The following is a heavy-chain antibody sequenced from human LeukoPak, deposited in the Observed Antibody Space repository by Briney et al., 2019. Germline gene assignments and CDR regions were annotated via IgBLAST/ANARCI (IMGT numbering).Heavy chain of an antibody. J-gene: IGHJ3*02. CDR2: IRYVGGET. V-gene: IGHV3-30*02. Sequence: PGGSLRLSCAASGFTFSNFGMHWVRQAPGKGLEWVAFIRYVGGETFYADSVKGRFTISRDNFENTLYLLMNSLRAEDTAIYYCARGVPADAFDIWGPGTMVTVSS. D-gene: IGHD4/OR15-4a*01. CDR3: ARGVPADAFDI. CDR1: GFTFSNFG.